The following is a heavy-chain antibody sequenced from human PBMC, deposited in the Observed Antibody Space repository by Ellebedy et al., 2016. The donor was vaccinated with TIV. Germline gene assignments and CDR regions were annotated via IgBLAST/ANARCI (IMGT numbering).Heavy chain of an antibody. V-gene: IGHV3-23*01. Sequence: GESLKISCAASGFSFSNYAMSWVRQAQGKGLEWVSGISGSGDGTYYADSVKGRFTISRDNSKNTLFLQMSSLRAEDTAVYFCARRSTDFAFDSWGQGTLVTVSS. CDR3: ARRSTDFAFDS. CDR2: ISGSGDGT. J-gene: IGHJ4*02. D-gene: IGHD3/OR15-3a*01. CDR1: GFSFSNYA.